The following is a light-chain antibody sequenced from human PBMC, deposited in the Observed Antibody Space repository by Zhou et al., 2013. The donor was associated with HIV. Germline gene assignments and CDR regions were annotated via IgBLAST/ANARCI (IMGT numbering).Light chain of an antibody. CDR1: QGISSY. Sequence: DIQLTQSPSFLSASVGDRVTITCRASQGISSYLNWYQQKPGKAPKLLIYAASSLQSGVPSRFSGSGSGTDFTLTISSLQPEDFATYYCQQSYSTPQTWTFGQGTKVEYK. CDR3: QQSYSTPQTWT. V-gene: IGKV1-39*01. J-gene: IGKJ1*01. CDR2: AAS.